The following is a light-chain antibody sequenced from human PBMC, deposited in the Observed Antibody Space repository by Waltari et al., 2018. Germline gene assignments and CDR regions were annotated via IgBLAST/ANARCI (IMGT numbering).Light chain of an antibody. V-gene: IGLV2-14*01. Sequence: QSALTQPASVSGSPGKSITISCTGTSSDVGGSNSVSWYQPHPGKVPKVMIYEVNHRPSGVSSRFSGSKSGNTASLTISGLQSEDEAHYYCGSFTSSHTYVFGSGTKVTVL. J-gene: IGLJ1*01. CDR3: GSFTSSHTYV. CDR1: SSDVGGSNS. CDR2: EVN.